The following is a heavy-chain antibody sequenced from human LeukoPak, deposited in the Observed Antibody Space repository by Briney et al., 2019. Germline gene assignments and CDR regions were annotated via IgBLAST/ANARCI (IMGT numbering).Heavy chain of an antibody. D-gene: IGHD1-26*01. CDR3: ARDMFSGSYSRVNY. CDR1: GFTFSSYT. V-gene: IGHV3-21*01. J-gene: IGHJ4*02. Sequence: GGSLRLSCAASGFTFSSYTMNWVRQAPGKGLEWVSLISSSSSYIFYADSVKGRFTISRDNAKKSLYLQMNSLRAEDTAVYYCARDMFSGSYSRVNYWGQGSLVTVSS. CDR2: ISSSSSYI.